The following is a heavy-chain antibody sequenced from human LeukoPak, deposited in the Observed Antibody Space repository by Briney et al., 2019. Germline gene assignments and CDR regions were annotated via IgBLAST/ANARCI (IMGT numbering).Heavy chain of an antibody. CDR1: GYTFTAYY. D-gene: IGHD3-22*01. Sequence: ASVKVSCKASGYTFTAYYMHWVRQDPGQGLEWMGIINPSDGDTNYAQKFQGRVTMTRDTSTSTVYMELSSLRSEDTAVYYCARGARREITMIEGSWGQGTLVTVSS. V-gene: IGHV1-46*01. CDR3: ARGARREITMIEGS. J-gene: IGHJ4*02. CDR2: INPSDGDT.